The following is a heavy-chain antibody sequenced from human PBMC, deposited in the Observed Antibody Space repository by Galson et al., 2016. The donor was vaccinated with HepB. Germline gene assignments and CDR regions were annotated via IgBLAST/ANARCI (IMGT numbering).Heavy chain of an antibody. Sequence: SVKVSCKASGYTFTNYAMHWVRQAPGQRFEWVGWINAGNGDTKYSQKFQGRVTFTRDTSARTAYMEMSSLRSEDTAVYYCARDSKVRAVTTGGYWGQGTRVTVPS. CDR1: GYTFTNYA. J-gene: IGHJ4*02. CDR2: INAGNGDT. CDR3: ARDSKVRAVTTGGY. D-gene: IGHD4-17*01. V-gene: IGHV1-3*01.